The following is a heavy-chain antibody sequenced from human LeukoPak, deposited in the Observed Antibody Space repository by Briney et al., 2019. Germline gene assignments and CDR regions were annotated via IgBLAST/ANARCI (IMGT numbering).Heavy chain of an antibody. CDR3: ATDRGSGFWNGYPKTFDI. CDR1: GFIFADAW. D-gene: IGHD3-3*01. V-gene: IGHV3-15*01. Sequence: GESLRLSCVGSGFIFADAWMSWVRQAPGKGLEWLGHIKIKTEGGTSVYAAPLKGRFTISRDDSKSTVYLQMNYLETADTAVYYCATDRGSGFWNGYPKTFDIWGQGTMVTVSS. CDR2: IKIKTEGGTS. J-gene: IGHJ3*02.